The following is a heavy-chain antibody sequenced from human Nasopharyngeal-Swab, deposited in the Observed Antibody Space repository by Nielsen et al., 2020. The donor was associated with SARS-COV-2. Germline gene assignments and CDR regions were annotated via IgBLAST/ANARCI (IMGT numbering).Heavy chain of an antibody. CDR1: GGSISSYY. D-gene: IGHD3-10*01. Sequence: SETLSLTCTVSGGSISSYYWSWIRQPPGKGLEWIGYIYYSGSTNYNPSLKSQVTISVDTSKNQFSLKLSSVTAADTAVYYCARGFEYGSGSYYRTYYYYYMDVWGKGTTVTVSS. CDR3: ARGFEYGSGSYYRTYYYYYMDV. V-gene: IGHV4-59*01. J-gene: IGHJ6*03. CDR2: IYYSGST.